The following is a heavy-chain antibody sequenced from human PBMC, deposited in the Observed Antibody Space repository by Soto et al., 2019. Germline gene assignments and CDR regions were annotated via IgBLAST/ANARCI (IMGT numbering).Heavy chain of an antibody. D-gene: IGHD1-1*01. CDR3: AIDKDPLQLGGNYYYILDV. CDR1: GGTFRTNA. Sequence: QVQLVQSGAEVKKPGSSVKISCKASGGTFRTNAFSWVRQAPGQGLEWMGGIIPIFPTPDYAQKFQSRVTITDDESPTTTYSELISLRSEDTAIYYCAIDKDPLQLGGNYYYILDVWGQGTTVTVSS. J-gene: IGHJ6*02. V-gene: IGHV1-69*12. CDR2: IIPIFPTP.